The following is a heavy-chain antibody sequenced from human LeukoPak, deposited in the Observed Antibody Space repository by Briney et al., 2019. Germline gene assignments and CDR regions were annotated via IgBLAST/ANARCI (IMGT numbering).Heavy chain of an antibody. CDR3: AKAALRYFDWSDYYFDY. V-gene: IGHV3-23*01. J-gene: IGHJ4*02. D-gene: IGHD3-9*01. CDR2: ISGSGGST. CDR1: GFTFSSYA. Sequence: GGSLRLSCAASGFTFSSYAMSWVRQAPGKGLEWVSAISGSGGSTYYADSVKGRFTISRDNSKNTLYLQMNSLRAEDTAVYYCAKAALRYFDWSDYYFDYWGQGTLVTVSS.